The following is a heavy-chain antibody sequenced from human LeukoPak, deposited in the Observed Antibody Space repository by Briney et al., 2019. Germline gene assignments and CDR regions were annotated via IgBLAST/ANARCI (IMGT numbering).Heavy chain of an antibody. J-gene: IGHJ4*02. D-gene: IGHD2-8*02. CDR1: GGSISSYY. CDR2: IYTSGST. CDR3: AAESDSAWFTGGDFDY. Sequence: SETLSLTCTVSGGSISSYYWSWIRQPAGKGLEWIGRIYTSGSTNYNPSLKSRVTMSVDTSKNQFSLKLRSVTAADTAVYYCAAESDSAWFTGGDFDYWGQETLVTVSS. V-gene: IGHV4-4*07.